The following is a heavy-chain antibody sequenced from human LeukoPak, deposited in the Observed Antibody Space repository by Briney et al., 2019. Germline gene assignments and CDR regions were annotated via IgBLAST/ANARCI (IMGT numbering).Heavy chain of an antibody. CDR1: GFTFSNYW. CDR3: VRDGDTLDY. V-gene: IGHV3-74*01. J-gene: IGHJ4*02. D-gene: IGHD4-17*01. Sequence: GGSLRLSCAASGFTFSNYWMYWVRQAPGKGLVWVSRISTDASRSSYADSVKGRFTISRDNAKNTLYLQMNSLRAEDTAVYYCVRDGDTLDYWGQGTLVTVSS. CDR2: ISTDASRS.